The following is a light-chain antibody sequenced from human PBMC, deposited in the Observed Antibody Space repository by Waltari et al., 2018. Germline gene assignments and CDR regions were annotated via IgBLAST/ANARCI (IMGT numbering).Light chain of an antibody. CDR2: DVS. CDR3: VAYTSTRTPYV. V-gene: IGLV2-14*03. Sequence: SALTQPDSVSASPGQSITISCSGSDSDLGSVDSVSWLQQYPGKSPKLMIYDVSNRPSGVSDRFSGARSGKTASLTISGLQAEDEAEYYCVAYTSTRTPYVFGSGTRVTVL. CDR1: DSDLGSVDS. J-gene: IGLJ1*01.